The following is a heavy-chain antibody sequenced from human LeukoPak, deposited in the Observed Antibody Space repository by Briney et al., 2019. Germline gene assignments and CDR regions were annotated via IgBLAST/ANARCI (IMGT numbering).Heavy chain of an antibody. Sequence: PGGSLRLSCAASGFTFSSYSMNWVRQAPGKGLEWVSYISSSSSTIYYADSVKGRFTIFRDNAKNSLYLQMNSLRAEDTAVYYCARPGPGEYSSSFYYYGMDVWGQGTTVTVSS. J-gene: IGHJ6*02. CDR1: GFTFSSYS. CDR2: ISSSSSTI. V-gene: IGHV3-48*01. CDR3: ARPGPGEYSSSFYYYGMDV. D-gene: IGHD6-6*01.